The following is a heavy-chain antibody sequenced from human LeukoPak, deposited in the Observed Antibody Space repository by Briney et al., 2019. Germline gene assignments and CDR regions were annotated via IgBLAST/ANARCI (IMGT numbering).Heavy chain of an antibody. Sequence: PGGSLRLSCAASGFTFSSYAKSWVRQAPGKGLEWVSAISGSGGSTYYADSVKGRFTISRDNSKNTLYLQMNSLRAEDTAVYYCAKTFYYYYGIDVWGQGTTVTVSS. V-gene: IGHV3-23*01. CDR3: AKTFYYYYGIDV. J-gene: IGHJ6*02. CDR1: GFTFSSYA. CDR2: ISGSGGST.